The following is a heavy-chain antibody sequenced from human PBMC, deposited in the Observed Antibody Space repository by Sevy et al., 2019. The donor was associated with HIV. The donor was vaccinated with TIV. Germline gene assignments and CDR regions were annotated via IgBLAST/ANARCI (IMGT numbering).Heavy chain of an antibody. D-gene: IGHD3-22*01. CDR3: IARVYDDSSGYYYRKRYYFDY. CDR1: GFTFSGSA. CDR2: IRSKANSYAT. Sequence: GGSLRLSCAASGFTFSGSAMHWVRQASGKGLEWVGRIRSKANSYATAYAASVKGRFTISRDDSKNTAYLQMNSLKTEDTAVYYCIARVYDDSSGYYYRKRYYFDYWGQGTLVTVSS. J-gene: IGHJ4*02. V-gene: IGHV3-73*01.